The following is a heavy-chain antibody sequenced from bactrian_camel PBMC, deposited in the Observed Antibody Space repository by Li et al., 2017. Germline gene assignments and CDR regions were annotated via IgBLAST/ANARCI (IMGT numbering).Heavy chain of an antibody. D-gene: IGHD2*01. CDR3: AADLRWCRSGYFDPHGRVGY. V-gene: IGHV3S53*01. CDR2: ITGDGTA. CDR1: SSVSNGC. J-gene: IGHJ6*01. Sequence: VQLVESGGGSVQAGGSQRLSCTASSSVSNGCMGWFRQTPGKEREGVATITGDGTASYADSVKGRFTISRDDNQRTIYLQMNSLEPEDTAIYYCAADLRWCRSGYFDPHGRVGYWGQGTQVTVS.